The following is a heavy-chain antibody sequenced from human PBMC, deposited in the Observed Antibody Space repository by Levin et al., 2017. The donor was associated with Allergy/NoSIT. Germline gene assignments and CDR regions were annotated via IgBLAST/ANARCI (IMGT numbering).Heavy chain of an antibody. Sequence: GGSLRLSCAASGFTFSSYAMSWVRQAPGKGLEWVSAISGSGGSTYYADSVKGRFTISRDNSKNTLYLQMNSLRAEDTAVYYCAKAYDILTGYLRPCPVDYWGQGTLVTVSS. J-gene: IGHJ4*02. D-gene: IGHD3-9*01. CDR2: ISGSGGST. CDR3: AKAYDILTGYLRPCPVDY. V-gene: IGHV3-23*01. CDR1: GFTFSSYA.